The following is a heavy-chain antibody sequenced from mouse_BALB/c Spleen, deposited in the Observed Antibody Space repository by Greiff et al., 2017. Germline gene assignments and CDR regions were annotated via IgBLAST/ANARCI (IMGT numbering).Heavy chain of an antibody. Sequence: EVQGVESGGGLVQPGGSRKLSCAASGFTFSSFGMHWVRQAPEKGLEWVAYISSGSSTIYYADTVKGRFTISRDNPKNTLFLQMTSLRSEDTAMYYCAREGEGFDYWGQGTTLTVSS. CDR1: GFTFSSFG. CDR2: ISSGSSTI. V-gene: IGHV5-17*02. CDR3: AREGEGFDY. J-gene: IGHJ2*01.